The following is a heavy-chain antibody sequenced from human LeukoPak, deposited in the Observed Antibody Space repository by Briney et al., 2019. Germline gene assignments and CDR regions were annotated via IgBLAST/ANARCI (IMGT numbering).Heavy chain of an antibody. J-gene: IGHJ5*02. CDR1: GGTVSSYV. CDR3: ARDIYGVSGNLHWFDP. V-gene: IGHV1-69*13. Sequence: GASVKVSCKASGGTVSSYVISWVRQAPGQGLEWMGRIIPIFGTANYAQKFQGRVTITADESTSTAYIELSSLRSEDTAVYYCARDIYGVSGNLHWFDPWGQGTLVTVSS. CDR2: IIPIFGTA. D-gene: IGHD3-10*01.